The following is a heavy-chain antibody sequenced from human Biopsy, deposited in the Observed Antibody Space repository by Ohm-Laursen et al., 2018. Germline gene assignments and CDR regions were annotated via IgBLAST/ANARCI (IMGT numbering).Heavy chain of an antibody. Sequence: AASVKVSCKASGYTFTDYFLHWVRQAPGQGPEWMGWISPSSGGTNYAQKVQCRVAMIRDTSATTGYMELSSLRSDDTAVYYCARDIMNPIGGLVARSDVFDVWGQGTMVTVSS. CDR1: GYTFTDYF. D-gene: IGHD3-16*02. CDR2: ISPSSGGT. V-gene: IGHV1-2*02. CDR3: ARDIMNPIGGLVARSDVFDV. J-gene: IGHJ3*01.